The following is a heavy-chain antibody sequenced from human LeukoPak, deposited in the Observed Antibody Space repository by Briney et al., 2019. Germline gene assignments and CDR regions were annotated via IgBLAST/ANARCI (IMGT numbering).Heavy chain of an antibody. Sequence: GGSLRLSCAASGFTFSKYAMSWVRQAPGKGLEWVSGISGSGGSTYYADSVKGRFTISRDNSKNTLYLQVNSLRAEDTAVYYCAKSDDSSGYYYGIVYWGQGTLVTVSS. CDR1: GFTFSKYA. V-gene: IGHV3-23*01. J-gene: IGHJ4*02. CDR2: ISGSGGST. D-gene: IGHD3-22*01. CDR3: AKSDDSSGYYYGIVY.